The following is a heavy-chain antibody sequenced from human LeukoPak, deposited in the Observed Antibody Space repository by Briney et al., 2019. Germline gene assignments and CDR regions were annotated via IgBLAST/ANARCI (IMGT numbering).Heavy chain of an antibody. J-gene: IGHJ4*02. Sequence: SGPTLVHPAPPLTLTYAISSIPLLSSGMCVSWIRQPPGKALEWLARIDWDDDKYYSIALKTRLTISKDTSKNQVVLTMTNMDPVDTATYYCARILEEYSGSSTFDYGGQGTLVTVSS. CDR3: ARILEEYSGSSTFDY. D-gene: IGHD1-26*01. CDR1: SIPLLSSGMC. V-gene: IGHV2-70*11. CDR2: IDWDDDK.